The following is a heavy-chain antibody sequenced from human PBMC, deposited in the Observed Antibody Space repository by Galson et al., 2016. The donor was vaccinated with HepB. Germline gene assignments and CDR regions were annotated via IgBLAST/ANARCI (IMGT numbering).Heavy chain of an antibody. Sequence: SVKVSCKASGYSFISYGISWVRQARGQGLEWMGWISTYNGNTNYEQKFKGRVTLTADISTSTAQMELRSLRSDDTAVYYCARDGTLSGSYYHFYGMDVRGQGTTVTVSS. CDR3: ARDGTLSGSYYHFYGMDV. D-gene: IGHD1-26*01. CDR2: ISTYNGNT. V-gene: IGHV1-18*01. J-gene: IGHJ6*02. CDR1: GYSFISYG.